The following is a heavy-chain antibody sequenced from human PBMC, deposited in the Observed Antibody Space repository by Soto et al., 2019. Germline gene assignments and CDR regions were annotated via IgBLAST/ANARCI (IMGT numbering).Heavy chain of an antibody. CDR2: ISAYNGNT. CDR3: AGGDFGELPDNSSDP. V-gene: IGHV1-18*01. Sequence: ASVKVSCKASGYTFTSYGISWVRQAPGQGLEWMGWISAYNGNTNYAQKLQGRVTMTTDTSTSTAYMELRSLRSDDTAVYYCAGGDFGELPDNSSDPWGQGPLVTVSS. J-gene: IGHJ5*02. D-gene: IGHD3-10*01. CDR1: GYTFTSYG.